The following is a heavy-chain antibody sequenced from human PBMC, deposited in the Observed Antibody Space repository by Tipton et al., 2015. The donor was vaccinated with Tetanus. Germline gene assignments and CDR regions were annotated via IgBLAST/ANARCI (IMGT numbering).Heavy chain of an antibody. CDR2: ISYDGSNK. J-gene: IGHJ2*01. CDR3: ARAAGSPGRWYFDL. V-gene: IGHV3-30*03. CDR1: GFTFSSYG. Sequence: QVQLVQSGGGVVQPGRSLRLSCAASGFTFSSYGMHWVRQAPGKGLEWVAVISYDGSNKYYADSVKGRFTISRDNSKNTLYLQMNSLRAEDTAVYYCARAAGSPGRWYFDLWGRGTLVTVSS. D-gene: IGHD3-10*01.